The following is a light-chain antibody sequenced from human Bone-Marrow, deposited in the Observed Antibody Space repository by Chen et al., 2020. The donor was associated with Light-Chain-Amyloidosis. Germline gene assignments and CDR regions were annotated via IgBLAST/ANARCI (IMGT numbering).Light chain of an antibody. Sequence: SYELTQPPSVSVSPGQTATITRSGDELPTKYAYWYQQKPGQAPVLVIHRDTERPSGISERFSGSSSGTTATLTISGVQAEDEADYHCQSADSSGTYEVIFGGGTKLTVL. CDR3: QSADSSGTYEVI. CDR2: RDT. V-gene: IGLV3-25*03. J-gene: IGLJ2*01. CDR1: ELPTKY.